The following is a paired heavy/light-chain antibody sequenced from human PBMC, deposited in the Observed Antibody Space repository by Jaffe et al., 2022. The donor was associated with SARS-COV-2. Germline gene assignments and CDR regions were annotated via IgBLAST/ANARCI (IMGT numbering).Light chain of an antibody. CDR1: QGISSW. Sequence: DIQMTQSPSSVSASVGDRVTITCRASQGISSWLAWYQQKPGKAPKLLIYAASNLQSGVPSRFSGSGSGTDFTLTISSLQPEDFATYYCQQANSFPLTFGGGTKVEIK. CDR3: QQANSFPLT. CDR2: AAS. J-gene: IGKJ4*01. V-gene: IGKV1-12*01.
Heavy chain of an antibody. J-gene: IGHJ6*02. CDR1: GFTFSSYW. D-gene: IGHD3-3*01. V-gene: IGHV3-74*01. CDR2: INSDGSST. Sequence: EVQLVESGGVLVQPGGSLRLSCAASGFTFSSYWMHWVRQAPGKGLVWVSRINSDGSSTSYADSVKGRFTISRDNAKNTLYLQMNSLRAEDTAVYYCARPNYDFWSDYRPRILEIYGMDVWGQGTTVTVSS. CDR3: ARPNYDFWSDYRPRILEIYGMDV.